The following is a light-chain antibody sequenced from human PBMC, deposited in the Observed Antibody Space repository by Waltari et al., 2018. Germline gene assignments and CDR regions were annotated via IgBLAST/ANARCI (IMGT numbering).Light chain of an antibody. CDR2: WAS. V-gene: IGKV4-1*01. CDR3: QQSYSIPYT. CDR1: QSVLHIPNNKNY. J-gene: IGKJ2*01. Sequence: DIVMTQSPDSLAVSLGERATINCKSSQSVLHIPNNKNYLTWYQQKPGQPPKLLISWASIRGSGVPDRFRGSGSGTDFTLTIRSLQAEDVAVYYCQQSYSIPYTFGQGTKLEIK.